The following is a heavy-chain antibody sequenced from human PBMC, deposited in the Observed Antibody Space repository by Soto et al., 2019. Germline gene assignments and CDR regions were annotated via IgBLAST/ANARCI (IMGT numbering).Heavy chain of an antibody. V-gene: IGHV4-31*03. CDR2: IYYSGST. CDR1: GGSISSGGYY. Sequence: SETLSLTCTVSGGSISSGGYYWSWIRQHPGKGLEWIGYIYYSGSTYYNPSLKSRVTISVDTSKNQFSLKLSSVTAADTAVYYCARGASVGTAPLNWGQGTLVTVSS. D-gene: IGHD5-18*01. J-gene: IGHJ4*02. CDR3: ARGASVGTAPLN.